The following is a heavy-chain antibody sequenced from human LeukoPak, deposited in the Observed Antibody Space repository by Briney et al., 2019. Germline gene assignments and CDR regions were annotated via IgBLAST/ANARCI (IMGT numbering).Heavy chain of an antibody. CDR2: IRSSGSST. D-gene: IGHD2-21*01. Sequence: PGASLRLSCAASGFTFSSYAMSRVRQAPGKGLEWVSSIRSSGSSTYYADSVKGRFTISRDNSKNTLCLQMNSLRAEDTATYYCAKFVFPPPPQISFHYWAQEPLVPFSS. CDR3: AKFVFPPPPQISFHY. V-gene: IGHV3-23*01. CDR1: GFTFSSYA. J-gene: IGHJ4*02.